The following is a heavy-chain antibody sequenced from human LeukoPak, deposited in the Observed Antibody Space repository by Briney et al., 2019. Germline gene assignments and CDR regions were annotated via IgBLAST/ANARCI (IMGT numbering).Heavy chain of an antibody. CDR2: IYHSGST. D-gene: IGHD3-10*01. CDR1: GGSISSHY. J-gene: IGHJ4*02. V-gene: IGHV4-59*11. CDR3: ARGAGELFFGY. Sequence: SETLSLTCTVSGGSISSHYGGWLRQPPGKGLEWIGYIYHSGSTYYNPSLKSRVTISVDRSKNQFSLKLSSVTAADTAVYYGARGAGELFFGYWGQGALVTVSS.